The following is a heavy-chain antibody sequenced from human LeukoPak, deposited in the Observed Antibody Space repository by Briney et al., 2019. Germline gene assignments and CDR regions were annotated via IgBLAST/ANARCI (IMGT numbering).Heavy chain of an antibody. CDR1: GFTFSSYS. D-gene: IGHD6-13*01. V-gene: IGHV3-21*01. J-gene: IGHJ4*02. Sequence: PGGSLRLSCAASGFTFSSYSMNWVRQAPGKGLEWVSSISSSSSYIYYADSVKGRFTISRDNAKNSLYLQMNSLRAEDTAVYYCARGRKTPGQGIAAAFGYWGQGTLVTVSS. CDR2: ISSSSSYI. CDR3: ARGRKTPGQGIAAAFGY.